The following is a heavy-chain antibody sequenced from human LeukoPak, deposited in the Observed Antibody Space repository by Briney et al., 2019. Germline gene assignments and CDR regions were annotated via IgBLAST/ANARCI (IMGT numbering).Heavy chain of an antibody. Sequence: PGGSLRLSCAASGFTFSSYEMNWVRQAPGKGLEWVSYISSSGTTIYYAASVKGRFTISRDNAKNSLFLQVNSLRAEDTAVYYCARSSGTYHFDYWGQGTLVTVSS. CDR2: ISSSGTTI. J-gene: IGHJ4*02. CDR3: ARSSGTYHFDY. D-gene: IGHD1-26*01. V-gene: IGHV3-48*03. CDR1: GFTFSSYE.